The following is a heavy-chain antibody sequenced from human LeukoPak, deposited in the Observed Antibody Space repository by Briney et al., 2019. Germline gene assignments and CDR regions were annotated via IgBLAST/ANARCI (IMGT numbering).Heavy chain of an antibody. CDR1: GGTFSSYA. Sequence: SVKVSCKASGGTFSSYAISWVRQAPGQGLEWMGRIIPILGIANYAQKFQGRVTITADKSTSTAYMELSSLRSEDTAVYYCARQTVAGTEGGDTPFDYWGQGTLVTVSS. CDR3: ARQTVAGTEGGDTPFDY. D-gene: IGHD6-19*01. J-gene: IGHJ4*02. CDR2: IIPILGIA. V-gene: IGHV1-69*04.